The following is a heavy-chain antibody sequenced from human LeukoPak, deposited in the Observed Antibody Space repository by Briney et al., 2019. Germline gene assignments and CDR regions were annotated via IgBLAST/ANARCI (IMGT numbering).Heavy chain of an antibody. J-gene: IGHJ4*02. CDR3: AREPRLGSSWNYFDY. CDR1: GFTFSSYG. Sequence: GGSLRLSCAASGFTFSSYGMHWVRQAPGKGLEWVAVIWYDGSNKYYADSVKGRFTISRDNSKNTLYLQMNSLRAEDTAVYYCAREPRLGSSWNYFDYWGQGTLVTVSS. CDR2: IWYDGSNK. D-gene: IGHD6-13*01. V-gene: IGHV3-33*01.